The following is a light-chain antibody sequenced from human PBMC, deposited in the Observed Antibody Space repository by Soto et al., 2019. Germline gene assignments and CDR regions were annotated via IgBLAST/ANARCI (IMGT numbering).Light chain of an antibody. V-gene: IGKV1-5*01. CDR3: QQYNSYSWT. CDR2: DAS. CDR1: QSISSC. Sequence: DIKMTQSPSTLSASVGDRVTITCRASQSISSCLAWYQQKPGKDPKLLIYDASSLESGVPSRFSGSGSGTEFTLSLSSLQTDDFATYYFQQYNSYSWTFGQGTKVEI. J-gene: IGKJ1*01.